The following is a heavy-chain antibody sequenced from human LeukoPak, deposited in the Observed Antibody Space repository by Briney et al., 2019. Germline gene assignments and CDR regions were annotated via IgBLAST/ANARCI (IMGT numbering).Heavy chain of an antibody. V-gene: IGHV1-8*01. Sequence: ASVKASCKASGYTFTSSDINWVRQAAGQGLEWMGWINPNTDKTGYARNFQGRVTMTKNISISTAYMEVSSLTYEDTAIYYCARGRPGLASAGIYDFWGQGTLITVSS. J-gene: IGHJ4*02. CDR1: GYTFTSSD. CDR3: ARGRPGLASAGIYDF. CDR2: INPNTDKT. D-gene: IGHD6-13*01.